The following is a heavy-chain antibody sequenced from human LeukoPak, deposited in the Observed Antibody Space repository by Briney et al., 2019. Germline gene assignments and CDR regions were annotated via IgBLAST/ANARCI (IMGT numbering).Heavy chain of an antibody. CDR2: IHAGNGKT. J-gene: IGHJ4*02. CDR3: ARGIWSSHNKDYYFDY. Sequence: ASVKVSCKASGYTFTHYAMNWVRQAPGQRLEGMGWIHAGNGKTKSSQRFQDRVTITRDTSASTAYMELNSLRSEDTAEYYCARGIWSSHNKDYYFDYWGQGSLVTVSS. D-gene: IGHD2-21*01. CDR1: GYTFTHYA. V-gene: IGHV1-3*01.